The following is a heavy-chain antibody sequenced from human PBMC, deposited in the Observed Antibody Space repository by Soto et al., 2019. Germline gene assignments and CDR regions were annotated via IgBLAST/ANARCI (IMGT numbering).Heavy chain of an antibody. D-gene: IGHD3-22*01. V-gene: IGHV1-69*06. CDR3: ARGKEVRGIVVVPIYYYYGMDV. CDR1: GGTFSSYT. Sequence: QVQLVQSGAEVQKPGSSVKVSCKASGGTFSSYTISWVRQAPGQGLEWMGGIIPIFGTANYAQKFQGRVTITADKSTITAYMELSSLRSEDTAVYYCARGKEVRGIVVVPIYYYYGMDVWGQGTTVTVSS. J-gene: IGHJ6*02. CDR2: IIPIFGTA.